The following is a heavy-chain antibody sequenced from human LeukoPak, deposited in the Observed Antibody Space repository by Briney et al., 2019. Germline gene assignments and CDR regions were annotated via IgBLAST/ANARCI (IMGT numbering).Heavy chain of an antibody. CDR2: ISSSSSYI. CDR3: AKDMGSNLVAGTDY. V-gene: IGHV3-21*04. Sequence: GGSLRLSCAASGFTFSSYSMNWVRQAPGKGLEWVSSISSSSSYIYYADSVKGRFTISRDNAKNLLYLQMNSLRAEDTALYYCAKDMGSNLVAGTDYWGQGTLVTVSS. CDR1: GFTFSSYS. D-gene: IGHD6-19*01. J-gene: IGHJ4*02.